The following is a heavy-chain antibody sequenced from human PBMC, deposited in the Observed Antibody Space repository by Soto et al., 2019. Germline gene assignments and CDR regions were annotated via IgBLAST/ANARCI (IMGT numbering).Heavy chain of an antibody. V-gene: IGHV4-34*01. CDR1: GGSFSGYY. CDR2: INHSGST. D-gene: IGHD2-15*01. J-gene: IGHJ5*02. Sequence: SETLSLTCAVYGGSFSGYYWSWIRQPPGKGLEWIGEINHSGSTNYNPSLKSRVTISVDTSKNQFSLKLSSVTASDTALYYCARGGYCSGDSCPWGFDPWGQGTLVTVSS. CDR3: ARGGYCSGDSCPWGFDP.